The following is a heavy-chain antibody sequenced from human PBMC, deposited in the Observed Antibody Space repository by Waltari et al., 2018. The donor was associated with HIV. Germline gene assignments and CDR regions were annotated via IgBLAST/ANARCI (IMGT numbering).Heavy chain of an antibody. D-gene: IGHD1-26*01. Sequence: QVHLQESGPGLVKPSETLSRTCVVSDYSISSGYYWGWIRQPPGRGLEWIGSVYQTGTTYYNPSLKSRVTISIDTSKNQFSLNLTSVAASDTAVYYCARSAARYPPHYWGQGTLVTVSS. CDR2: VYQTGTT. J-gene: IGHJ4*02. CDR1: DYSISSGYY. CDR3: ARSAARYPPHY. V-gene: IGHV4-38-2*01.